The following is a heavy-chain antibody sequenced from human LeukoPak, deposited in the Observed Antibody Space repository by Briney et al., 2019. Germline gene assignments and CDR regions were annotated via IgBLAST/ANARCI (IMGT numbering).Heavy chain of an antibody. CDR3: AKHYYDSSGSSLDY. CDR1: GFTFSSYG. Sequence: GGSPRLPCAASGFTFSSYGMSWVRQAPGKGLEWVSSIGGGGDRTYDADSVKGRFTVSRDNSKNTLYLQMNSLRAEDTAVYYCAKHYYDSSGSSLDYWGQGTLVTVSS. J-gene: IGHJ4*02. CDR2: IGGGGDRT. V-gene: IGHV3-23*01. D-gene: IGHD3-22*01.